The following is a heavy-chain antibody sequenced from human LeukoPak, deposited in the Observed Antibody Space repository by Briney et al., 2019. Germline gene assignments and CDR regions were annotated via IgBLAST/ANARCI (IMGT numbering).Heavy chain of an antibody. Sequence: PGGSLRLSCAASGFTFSRNWMSWVRQAPGKGLEWVANIKQDGSEKYYVDSVKGRFTISRDNSKNTLYLQMNSLRAEDTAVYYCANLPVDYYYYYGMDVWGQGTTVTVSS. V-gene: IGHV3-7*03. D-gene: IGHD4-23*01. J-gene: IGHJ6*02. CDR2: IKQDGSEK. CDR1: GFTFSRNW. CDR3: ANLPVDYYYYYGMDV.